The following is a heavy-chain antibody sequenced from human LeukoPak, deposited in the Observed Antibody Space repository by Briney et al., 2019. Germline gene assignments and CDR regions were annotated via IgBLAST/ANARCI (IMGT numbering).Heavy chain of an antibody. Sequence: SETLSLTCAVYGGSFSGYYWSWIRQPPGKGLEWIGEINHSGSTNYNPSLKSRVTISVDTSKNQFSLKLSSVTAADTAVYYCARSPRFLEWLLSFDYWGQGTLVTVSS. V-gene: IGHV4-34*01. CDR3: ARSPRFLEWLLSFDY. CDR2: INHSGST. CDR1: GGSFSGYY. D-gene: IGHD3-3*01. J-gene: IGHJ4*02.